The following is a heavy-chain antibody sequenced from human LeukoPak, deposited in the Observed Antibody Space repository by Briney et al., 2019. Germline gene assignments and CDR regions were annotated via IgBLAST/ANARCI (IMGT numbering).Heavy chain of an antibody. J-gene: IGHJ6*03. V-gene: IGHV3-53*01. D-gene: IGHD3-9*01. Sequence: GGSLRLSCAASGFTVSSNYMSWVRQAPGKGLEWVSVIYSGGSTYYADSVKGRFTISRDNSKNTLYLQMNSLRAEDTAVYYCAKCILTGYYKGYMDVWGKGTTVTISS. CDR2: IYSGGST. CDR1: GFTVSSNY. CDR3: AKCILTGYYKGYMDV.